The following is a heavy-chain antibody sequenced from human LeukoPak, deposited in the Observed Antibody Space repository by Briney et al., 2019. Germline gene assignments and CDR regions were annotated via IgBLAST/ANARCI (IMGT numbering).Heavy chain of an antibody. Sequence: PGGSLRLSCEASGFTFSTYSMAWVRQTPGEGLEWLSSISTRDTFINYADSVKGRFTISRDNANNSLYLQMNSLRAEDTAVYYCARDFQVGADYWGQGTLVTVSS. D-gene: IGHD1-26*01. CDR3: ARDFQVGADY. V-gene: IGHV3-21*01. J-gene: IGHJ4*02. CDR2: ISTRDTFI. CDR1: GFTFSTYS.